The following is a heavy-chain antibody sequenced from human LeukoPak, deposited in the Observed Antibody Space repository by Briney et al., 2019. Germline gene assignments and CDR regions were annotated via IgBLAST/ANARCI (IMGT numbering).Heavy chain of an antibody. V-gene: IGHV3-7*01. D-gene: IGHD2-2*01. CDR2: IKQDGSEK. CDR3: ARVAIVVVPAAGDDAFDI. CDR1: GFTFSNAW. Sequence: PGGSLRLSCAASGFTFSNAWMSWVRQAPGKGLEWVANIKQDGSEKYYVDSVKGRFTISRDNAKNSLYLQMNSLRAEDTAVYYCARVAIVVVPAAGDDAFDIWGQGTMVTVSS. J-gene: IGHJ3*02.